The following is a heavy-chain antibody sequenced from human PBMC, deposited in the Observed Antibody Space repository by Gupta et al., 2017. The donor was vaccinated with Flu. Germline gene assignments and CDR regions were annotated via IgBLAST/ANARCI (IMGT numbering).Heavy chain of an antibody. CDR1: GGSISSGSYY. D-gene: IGHD1-20*01. V-gene: IGHV4-61*02. CDR2: IYTSGST. CDR3: ASIPLDRFGLTGSAGDSDY. J-gene: IGHJ4*02. Sequence: QVQLQESGPGLVKPSQTLSLTCTVSGGSISSGSYYWSWIRQPAGKGLEWIGRIYTSGSTNYNPSLKSRVTISVDTSKNQFSLKLSSVTAADTAVYYCASIPLDRFGLTGSAGDSDYWGQGTLVTVSS.